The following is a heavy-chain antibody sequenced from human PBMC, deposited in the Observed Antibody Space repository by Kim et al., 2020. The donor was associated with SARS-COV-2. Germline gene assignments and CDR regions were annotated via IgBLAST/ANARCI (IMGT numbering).Heavy chain of an antibody. D-gene: IGHD4-4*01. V-gene: IGHV3-23*01. CDR1: GFTFNSYA. CDR2: ISGGGGST. J-gene: IGHJ6*02. Sequence: GGSLRLSCAASGFTFNSYAMSWVRQAPGKGLEWVSAISGGGGSTYYAGSVKGRFTISRDNAKNTLYLQMNSLRAEDTAVYYCAKVTVTTGTLRGLDVWGQGTTVTVSS. CDR3: AKVTVTTGTLRGLDV.